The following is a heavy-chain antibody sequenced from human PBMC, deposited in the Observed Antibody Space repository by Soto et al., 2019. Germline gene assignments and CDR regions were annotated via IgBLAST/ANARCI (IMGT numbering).Heavy chain of an antibody. D-gene: IGHD2-15*01. Sequence: GASVNVSCKASGSTFSSYAISWVRQAPGQGLEWMGGIIPIFGTANYAQKFQGRVTITADESTSTAYMELSSLRSEDTAVYYCARDDHYDSSGGSCYDYWGQGTLVTVSS. CDR2: IIPIFGTA. V-gene: IGHV1-69*13. CDR1: GSTFSSYA. J-gene: IGHJ4*02. CDR3: ARDDHYDSSGGSCYDY.